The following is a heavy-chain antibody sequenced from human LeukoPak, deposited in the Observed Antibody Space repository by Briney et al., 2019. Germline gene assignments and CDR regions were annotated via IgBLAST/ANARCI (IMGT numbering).Heavy chain of an antibody. D-gene: IGHD2-15*01. CDR3: AREFWGHCSHDSCPSQH. CDR2: ISYDGSNK. Sequence: GGSLRLSCAASGFTFSSYGMHWVRQAPGKGLEWVAVISYDGSNKYYADSVKGRFTISRDNSKNTLYLQMNSLRADDTAVYYCAREFWGHCSHDSCPSQHGGRATLVTVPS. CDR1: GFTFSSYG. J-gene: IGHJ1*01. V-gene: IGHV3-30*03.